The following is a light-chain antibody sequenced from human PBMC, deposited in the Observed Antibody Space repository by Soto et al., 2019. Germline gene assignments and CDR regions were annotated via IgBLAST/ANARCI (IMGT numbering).Light chain of an antibody. V-gene: IGLV1-40*01. Sequence: QSVLTQPPSVSGAPGQRVTISCTGSSSNIGAGYDVHWYQQLPGTAPKLLIYRNDNRPSGVPDRFSGSKSGTSASLAITGLQAEDEADYYCQSYDSSLSGYVVFGGGTKLTVL. J-gene: IGLJ2*01. CDR2: RND. CDR3: QSYDSSLSGYVV. CDR1: SSNIGAGYD.